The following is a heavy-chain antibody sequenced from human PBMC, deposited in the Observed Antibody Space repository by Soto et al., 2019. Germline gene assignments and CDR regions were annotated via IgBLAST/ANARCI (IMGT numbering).Heavy chain of an antibody. CDR1: GYSFTNYG. V-gene: IGHV1-18*01. CDR3: ARDRGVAPPVAGNTHFYYYMGV. J-gene: IGHJ6*03. D-gene: IGHD6-19*01. CDR2: ISAFNGNT. Sequence: QAQLLQSGAEVKKPGASVTVSCKASGYSFTNYGITWVRQAPGQGLEWMGWISAFNGNTHYAQELQRRVTMTTHASTSTAYRQLRSPRTDDTAVYYCARDRGVAPPVAGNTHFYYYMGVWGKGTPFTVSS.